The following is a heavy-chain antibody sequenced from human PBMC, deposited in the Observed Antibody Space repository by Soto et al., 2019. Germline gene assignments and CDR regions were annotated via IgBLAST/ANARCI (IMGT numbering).Heavy chain of an antibody. J-gene: IGHJ4*02. CDR3: ARYRREAVAGYTLDN. V-gene: IGHV4-59*01. CDR1: GFSISSDY. Sequence: SATLSVTCTFSGFSISSDYWTWIRQPPGKGLEWIGYVYNSGSTNYNPSLKSRVTISEDTSKSQFSLKVNSMTAADTAVYYCARYRREAVAGYTLDNWGQGILVTVSS. D-gene: IGHD6-13*01. CDR2: VYNSGST.